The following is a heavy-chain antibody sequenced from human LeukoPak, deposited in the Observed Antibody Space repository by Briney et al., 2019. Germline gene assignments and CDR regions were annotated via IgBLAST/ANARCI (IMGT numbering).Heavy chain of an antibody. CDR1: GFTFSSYA. Sequence: GGSLRLSCAASGFTFSSYAMSWVRQAPGKGLEWVSAISGSGGSTYYADSVKGRFTISRDNSKNTLYLQMNSLKTEDTAVYYCTTDSSRGYSYGLGFDYWGQGTLVTVSS. V-gene: IGHV3-23*01. J-gene: IGHJ4*02. D-gene: IGHD5-18*01. CDR2: ISGSGGST. CDR3: TTDSSRGYSYGLGFDY.